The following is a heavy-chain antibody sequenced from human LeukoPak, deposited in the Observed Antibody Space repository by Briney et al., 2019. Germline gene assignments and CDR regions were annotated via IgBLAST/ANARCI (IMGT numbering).Heavy chain of an antibody. J-gene: IGHJ4*02. CDR2: ISNDITTT. Sequence: PGGSLRLSRVVSGFPFTNKPMNWVRQAPGKGLEWVSYISNDITTTYYAESVKGRFTISRDNAKNSLYLQMNSLRVEDTAVYYCARDGGKSYEIDYWGQGTLVTVSS. V-gene: IGHV3-48*01. CDR3: ARDGGKSYEIDY. CDR1: GFPFTNKP. D-gene: IGHD5-18*01.